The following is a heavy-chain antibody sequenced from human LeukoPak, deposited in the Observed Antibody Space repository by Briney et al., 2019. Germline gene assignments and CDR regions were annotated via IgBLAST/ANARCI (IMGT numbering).Heavy chain of an antibody. CDR2: ISGYNGHT. CDR1: GYSFTSFG. CDR3: ARGTWEAAARPYSFDT. V-gene: IGHV1-18*01. D-gene: IGHD1-26*01. Sequence: ASVKVSCKAFGYSFTSFGINWVRQAPGQGVEWMGWISGYNGHTNYAQKFQGRVTMTTDTSASTAYMELRSLRSDDTAVYYCARGTWEAAARPYSFDTWGQGTLVTVSS. J-gene: IGHJ4*02.